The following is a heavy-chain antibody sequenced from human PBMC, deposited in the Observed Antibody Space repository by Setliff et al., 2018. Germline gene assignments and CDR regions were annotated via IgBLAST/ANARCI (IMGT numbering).Heavy chain of an antibody. CDR1: GFTFSSLW. D-gene: IGHD3-3*01. CDR3: ARDVFDFRTGQADP. J-gene: IGHJ5*02. V-gene: IGHV3-7*01. CDR2: INQGGGAQ. Sequence: SLRLSCAASGFTFSSLWMSWVRQAPGKGLEWVANINQGGGAQFYVDSVKGRFTISRDNAKNSLYLQMSSLRAEDTAVYYCARDVFDFRTGQADPWGQGTLGTVS.